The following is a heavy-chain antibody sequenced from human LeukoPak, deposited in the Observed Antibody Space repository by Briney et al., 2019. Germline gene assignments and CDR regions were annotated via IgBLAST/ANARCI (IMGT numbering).Heavy chain of an antibody. CDR3: ARVGYCSSTSCLVFDY. V-gene: IGHV5-51*01. CDR2: IYPGDSDT. J-gene: IGHJ4*02. D-gene: IGHD2-2*01. Sequence: GQSLKISCKGSGYSFTSYWIGWVRQLPGKGLDWMGIIYPGDSDTRYSPFFQGQVTISADKSISTAYLQWSSLKASDTAMYYCARVGYCSSTSCLVFDYWGQGTLVTVSS. CDR1: GYSFTSYW.